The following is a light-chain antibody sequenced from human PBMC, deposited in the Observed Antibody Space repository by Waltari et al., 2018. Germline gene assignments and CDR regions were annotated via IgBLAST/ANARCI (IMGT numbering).Light chain of an antibody. V-gene: IGKV3-20*01. CDR3: QQYGGPPWT. J-gene: IGKJ1*01. Sequence: DIVLTQSPGHLSLSPGARATLACRASQSVKNNYLAWHQQQPAQAPRLLIYGALSRATGIPDRFSGSGSGTDFTLTISRLEPEDFAVYYCQQYGGPPWTFGQGTKVEIK. CDR1: QSVKNNY. CDR2: GAL.